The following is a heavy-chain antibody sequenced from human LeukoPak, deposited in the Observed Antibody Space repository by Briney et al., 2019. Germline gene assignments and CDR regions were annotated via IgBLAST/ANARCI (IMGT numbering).Heavy chain of an antibody. CDR1: GGSFSGYY. CDR2: INHSGST. V-gene: IGHV4-34*01. Sequence: SETLSFTCAVYGGSFSGYYWSWIRQPPGKGLECIGEINHSGSTNYNPSLKSRVTISVDTSKNQFSLKLSSVTAADTAVYYCARALGYCSGGSCYAHPWGQGTLVTVSS. J-gene: IGHJ5*02. CDR3: ARALGYCSGGSCYAHP. D-gene: IGHD2-15*01.